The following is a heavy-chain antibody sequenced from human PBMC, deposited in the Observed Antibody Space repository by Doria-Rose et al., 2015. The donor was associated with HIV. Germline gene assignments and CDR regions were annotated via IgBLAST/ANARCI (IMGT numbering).Heavy chain of an antibody. Sequence: QVTLKESGPVLVKPTETLTLTCTVSGVSLSSPGMGVSWIRQPPGKALEWLANIFSDDERSYKTSLKSRLTMSRGTSKSQVVLTMTDMDPVDTATYYCARIKSSRWYHKYYFDFWGQGTLVTVPA. J-gene: IGHJ4*02. D-gene: IGHD6-13*01. V-gene: IGHV2-26*01. CDR2: IFSDDER. CDR3: ARIKSSRWYHKYYFDF. CDR1: GVSLSSPGMG.